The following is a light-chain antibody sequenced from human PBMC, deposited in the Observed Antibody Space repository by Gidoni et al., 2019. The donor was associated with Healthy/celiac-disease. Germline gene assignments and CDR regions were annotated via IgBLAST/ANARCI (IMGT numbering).Light chain of an antibody. Sequence: EIVLTQSPGTLSLSPGERATLSCRASQSVSSSYLAGYQQKPGQAPRLLIYGASSRATGIPDRFSGSGSGTDFTLTISRLEPEDFAVYYCQQYGSSAWTFGQXTKVEIK. CDR1: QSVSSSY. CDR2: GAS. CDR3: QQYGSSAWT. J-gene: IGKJ1*01. V-gene: IGKV3-20*01.